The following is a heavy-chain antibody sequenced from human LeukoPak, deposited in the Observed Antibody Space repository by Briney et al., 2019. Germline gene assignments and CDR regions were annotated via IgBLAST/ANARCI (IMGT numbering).Heavy chain of an antibody. V-gene: IGHV3-15*01. D-gene: IGHD3-9*01. CDR1: GFTFSNAW. CDR2: KKSKTDGGTT. J-gene: IGHJ4*02. Sequence: GGSLRLSCAASGFTFSNAWMSWVRQAPGKGLEWVGRKKSKTDGGTTDYAAPVKGRFTISRDDSKNTLYLQMNSLKTEDTAVYYCTTDTGPYYDILTGYYEFDYWGQGTLVTVSS. CDR3: TTDTGPYYDILTGYYEFDY.